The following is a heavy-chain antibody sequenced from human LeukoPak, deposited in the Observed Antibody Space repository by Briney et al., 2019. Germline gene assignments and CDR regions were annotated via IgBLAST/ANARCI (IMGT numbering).Heavy chain of an antibody. Sequence: NPSETLSLTCTVSGGSISSYYWSWIRQPPGKGLEWIGYISDCGNTNYNPSLKSPVTISVDTSKNQFSLKLWSVTAADTAVYYCARTTQEGSVVKTYYFDYWGQGTLLTVSS. D-gene: IGHD6-25*01. CDR3: ARTTQEGSVVKTYYFDY. J-gene: IGHJ4*02. CDR1: GGSISSYY. CDR2: ISDCGNT. V-gene: IGHV4-59*01.